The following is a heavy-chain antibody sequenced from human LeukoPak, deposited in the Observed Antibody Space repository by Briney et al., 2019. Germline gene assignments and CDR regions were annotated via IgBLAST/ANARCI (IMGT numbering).Heavy chain of an antibody. D-gene: IGHD6-19*01. Sequence: ASVKVSCKASGYTFTSYGISWVRQAAGQGLEWMGWISAYNGNTNYAQKLQGRVTMTTDTSTSTAHMELRRLRADDTAVYFCAREEQWEQSCDYWGQGTLVTVSS. V-gene: IGHV1-18*01. CDR1: GYTFTSYG. CDR3: AREEQWEQSCDY. CDR2: ISAYNGNT. J-gene: IGHJ4*02.